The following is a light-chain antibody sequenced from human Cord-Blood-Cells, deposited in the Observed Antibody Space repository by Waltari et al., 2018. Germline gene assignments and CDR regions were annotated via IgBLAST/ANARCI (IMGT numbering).Light chain of an antibody. CDR2: EVS. CDR3: SSYTSSSTVV. CDR1: SSDVCGYNY. V-gene: IGLV2-14*01. J-gene: IGLJ2*01. Sequence: QSALTQPASVSGSPGQSITISCTGTSSDVCGYNYVSLSQQHPGKSPKLMIYEVSKRPSGVSNRFSGSKSGNTASLTISGLQAEDEADYYCSSYTSSSTVVFGGGTKLTVL.